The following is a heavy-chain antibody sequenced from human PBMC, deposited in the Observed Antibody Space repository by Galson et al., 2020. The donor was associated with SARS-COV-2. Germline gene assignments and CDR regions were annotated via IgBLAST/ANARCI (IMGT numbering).Heavy chain of an antibody. CDR3: SGGPICALGSPLV. Sequence: SETLSLTCNVSGGAISSYFWSWIRQPPGQGLEWIGFIYYSGSSDYNPALKSRVSISVDTSQNQFSLRLSSVTAADTAVYFCSGGPICALGSPLVWGRGTLVTVSS. V-gene: IGHV4-59*01. J-gene: IGHJ4*02. D-gene: IGHD1-26*01. CDR1: GGAISSYF. CDR2: IYYSGSS.